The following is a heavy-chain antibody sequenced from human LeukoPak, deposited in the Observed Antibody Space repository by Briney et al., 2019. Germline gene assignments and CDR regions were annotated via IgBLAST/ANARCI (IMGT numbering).Heavy chain of an antibody. CDR3: AKATSRTPDY. V-gene: IGHV3-23*01. J-gene: IGHJ4*02. D-gene: IGHD1-14*01. Sequence: PGGSLRLSCAASGFTFSSYAMYWVRQAPGKGLEWVSSFSGSGGNTYYTDSVKGRFTISRDNSKNTLYLQMIRLSPEDTAVYYCAKATSRTPDYWGQGTLVTVSS. CDR2: FSGSGGNT. CDR1: GFTFSSYA.